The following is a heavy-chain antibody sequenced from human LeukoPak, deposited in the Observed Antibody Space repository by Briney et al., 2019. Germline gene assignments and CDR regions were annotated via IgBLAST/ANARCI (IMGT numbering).Heavy chain of an antibody. J-gene: IGHJ4*02. CDR3: ARAPYYGSGSYYDY. CDR2: INPNRGGT. V-gene: IGHV1-2*04. Sequence: AAVKVSCKASGYTFTRYYMHWVRQAPGQGGEGMGWINPNRGGTNYAQKFQGWVTMTRDTSISTAYMELSRLRSDDTAVYYCARAPYYGSGSYYDYWGQGTLVTVSS. D-gene: IGHD3-10*01. CDR1: GYTFTRYY.